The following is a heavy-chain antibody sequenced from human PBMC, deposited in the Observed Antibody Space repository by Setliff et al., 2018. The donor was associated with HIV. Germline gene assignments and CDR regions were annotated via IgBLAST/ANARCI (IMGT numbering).Heavy chain of an antibody. V-gene: IGHV4-4*02. CDR3: ARGPATPSSYDYLWGSYRPRDYLDS. CDR2: IYHTGST. D-gene: IGHD3-16*02. J-gene: IGHJ4*02. Sequence: KPSETLSLTCVVSGGSIISSSWWFWVRQSPGRRPEWIGKIYHTGSTNYNSSFKSRVTISLDRSKSQFSLRLTSVTAADAAVYYCARGPATPSSYDYLWGSYRPRDYLDSWGQGALVTVSS. CDR1: GGSIISSSW.